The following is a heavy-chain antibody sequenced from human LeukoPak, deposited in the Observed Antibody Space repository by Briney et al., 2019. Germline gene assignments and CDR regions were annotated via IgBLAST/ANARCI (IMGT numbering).Heavy chain of an antibody. CDR3: ARIYYYGSGSGEY. D-gene: IGHD3-10*01. J-gene: IGHJ4*02. CDR2: IGSNGGNI. CDR1: GFTFSDYY. Sequence: GGSLRPSCAASGFTFSDYYMSWIRQAPGKGLEWIAYIGSNGGNIFYADSVKDRFTISRDNAKNSLYLQMDSLRAEDTAVYYCARIYYYGSGSGEYWGQGTLVTVSS. V-gene: IGHV3-11*04.